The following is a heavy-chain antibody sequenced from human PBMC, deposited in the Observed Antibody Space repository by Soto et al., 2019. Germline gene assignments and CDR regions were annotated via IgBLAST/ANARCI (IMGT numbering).Heavy chain of an antibody. CDR1: GFTFRNSG. Sequence: PGGSLRLSCAASGFTFRNSGMDWVRQTPGKGLEWVSGISGSGDYTYFADSVKGRFTISRDNSKNTLYLQMNSLRAEDTALYYCAILPTGYPNWFGPWGQGTLVTVSS. D-gene: IGHD3-9*01. CDR2: ISGSGDYT. V-gene: IGHV3-23*01. CDR3: AILPTGYPNWFGP. J-gene: IGHJ5*02.